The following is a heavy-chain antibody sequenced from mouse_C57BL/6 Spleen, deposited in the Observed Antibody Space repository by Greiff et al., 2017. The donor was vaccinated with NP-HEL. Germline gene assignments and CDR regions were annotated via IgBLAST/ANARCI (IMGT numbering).Heavy chain of an antibody. J-gene: IGHJ2*01. V-gene: IGHV3-6*01. CDR2: ISYDGSN. Sequence: EVQLQESGPGLVKPSQSLSLTCSVTGYSITSGYYWNWIRQFPGNKLEWMGYISYDGSNNYNPSLKNRISITRDTSKNQFFLKLNSVTTEDTATYYCAREANYDYDRRYFDYWGQGTTLTVSS. D-gene: IGHD2-4*01. CDR3: AREANYDYDRRYFDY. CDR1: GYSITSGYY.